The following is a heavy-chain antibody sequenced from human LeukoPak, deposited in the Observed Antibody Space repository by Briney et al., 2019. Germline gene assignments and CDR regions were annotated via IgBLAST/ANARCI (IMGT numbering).Heavy chain of an antibody. Sequence: SQTLSLTCTVSGGSISSGNYYWSWIRQHPGKGLEWIGYIYYSGSTYYNPSLKSRVTISVDTSKNQFSLNLGSLTAADTAVYYCARDPNIVSTVTLRAFDIWGQGTMVSVSS. V-gene: IGHV4-31*03. CDR2: IYYSGST. J-gene: IGHJ3*02. CDR1: GGSISSGNYY. CDR3: ARDPNIVSTVTLRAFDI. D-gene: IGHD5/OR15-5a*01.